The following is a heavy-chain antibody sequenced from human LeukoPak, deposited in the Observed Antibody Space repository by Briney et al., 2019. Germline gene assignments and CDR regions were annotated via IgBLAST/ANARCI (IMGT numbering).Heavy chain of an antibody. CDR3: ASSYSSSWYRYAFDI. CDR2: IYYSGST. V-gene: IGHV4-39*07. CDR1: EFTFSIYS. Sequence: GSLRLSCTASEFTFSIYSMNWVRQAPGKGLEWIGSIYYSGSTYYNPSLKSRVTISVDKSKNQFSLKLSSVTAADTAVYYCASSYSSSWYRYAFDIWGQGTMVTVSS. D-gene: IGHD6-13*01. J-gene: IGHJ3*02.